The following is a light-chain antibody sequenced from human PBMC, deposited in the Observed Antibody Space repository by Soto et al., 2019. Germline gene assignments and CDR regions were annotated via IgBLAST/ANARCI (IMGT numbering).Light chain of an antibody. CDR2: FAS. J-gene: IGKJ1*01. CDR3: QKYSSATWT. Sequence: DIQMTQSPSSLSASVGDRVTITCRASQGISNYLAWYQQKPGKVPKLLIYFASTLPSGVPSRFSGSGSGTDFTLTISSLQPEDVATYYCQKYSSATWTFGQRTKVEIK. CDR1: QGISNY. V-gene: IGKV1-27*01.